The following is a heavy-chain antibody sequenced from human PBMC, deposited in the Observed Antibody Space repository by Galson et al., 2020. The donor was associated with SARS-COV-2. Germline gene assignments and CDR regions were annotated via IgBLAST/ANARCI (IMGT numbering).Heavy chain of an antibody. CDR3: AREVEGVAPAGAVPFSYFYMDV. V-gene: IGHV4-61*08. CDR1: GGSVSSGGYY. J-gene: IGHJ6*03. Sequence: SQTLSLTCSVSGGSVSSGGYYWTWIRQPPGKGLESIGYIYTTWNTNYTPALKTRVTMSLDTSKNQFSLKLTSVTAADTAVYYCAREVEGVAPAGAVPFSYFYMDVWGKGTTVTVSS. CDR2: IYTTWNT. D-gene: IGHD6-13*01.